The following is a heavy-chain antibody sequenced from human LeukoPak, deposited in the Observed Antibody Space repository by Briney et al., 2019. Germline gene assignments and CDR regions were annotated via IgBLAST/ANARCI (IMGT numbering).Heavy chain of an antibody. CDR3: AKTSLGGAWFDP. Sequence: SETLSLTCTVSGGSISSGDYYWSWIRQPPGKGLEWIGYIYYNGSTYYDPSLKGRVTISVDTSKNQFSLKLSSVTAADTAVYYCAKTSLGGAWFDPWGQGTLVTVSS. V-gene: IGHV4-30-4*08. CDR1: GGSISSGDYY. J-gene: IGHJ5*02. CDR2: IYYNGST. D-gene: IGHD3-10*01.